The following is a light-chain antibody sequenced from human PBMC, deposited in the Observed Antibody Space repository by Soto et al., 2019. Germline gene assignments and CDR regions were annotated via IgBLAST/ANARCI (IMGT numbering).Light chain of an antibody. V-gene: IGKV1-39*01. CDR2: AAS. J-gene: IGKJ2*01. Sequence: DIQMTQSPSSLSASVGDRVTITCRASQSISSYLNWYQQKPGKAPKLLIYAASSLQSGVPSRFSGSGSGTDFTLTISSLQPEDFATYYCQQSDSTLYPFGQGTKLEIK. CDR1: QSISSY. CDR3: QQSDSTLYP.